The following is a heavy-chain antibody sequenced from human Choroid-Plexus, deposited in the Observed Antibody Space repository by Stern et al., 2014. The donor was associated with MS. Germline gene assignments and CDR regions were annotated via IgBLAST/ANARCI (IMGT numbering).Heavy chain of an antibody. CDR1: GFTFGSCA. J-gene: IGHJ5*02. CDR3: AKDRQYLTYFFDH. Sequence: VQLVESGGGVVQPGRPLRLSCVASGFTFGSCAMHWVRQAPGKGLEWVAGVSYEGSNKYYADSVKGRFTISRDNSQNTLYMQMSRLRPEDTAVYYCAKDRQYLTYFFDHWGQGSLVTVSS. V-gene: IGHV3-30*18. CDR2: VSYEGSNK. D-gene: IGHD2/OR15-2a*01.